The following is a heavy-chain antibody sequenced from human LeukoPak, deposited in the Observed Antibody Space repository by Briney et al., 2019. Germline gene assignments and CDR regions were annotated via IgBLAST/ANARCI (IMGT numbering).Heavy chain of an antibody. CDR2: TSDDGSNE. Sequence: GGSLRLSCAASGFTFSSYAMHWVRQAPGKGLEWVAITSDDGSNEYYADSVKGRFTISRDNSKNTLYLQMNSLRAEDTAVYYCATPKGGSGSHRAPLEYWGQGTLVTVST. CDR3: ATPKGGSGSHRAPLEY. CDR1: GFTFSSYA. V-gene: IGHV3-30-3*01. J-gene: IGHJ4*02. D-gene: IGHD3-10*01.